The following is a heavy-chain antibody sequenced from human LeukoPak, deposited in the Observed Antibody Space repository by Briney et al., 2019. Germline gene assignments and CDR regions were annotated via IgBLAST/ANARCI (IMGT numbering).Heavy chain of an antibody. CDR1: GFSFSSYS. V-gene: IGHV3-23*01. CDR2: ISGSGGST. Sequence: PGGSLSLSCAASGFSFSSYSMSWVRQAPGKGLEWVLSISGSGGSTYYADSVKGRFTISRDNSKNTLYLQMSSLRAEDTAVYYCAKAARIPSYGDYAPDYWGQGTLVTVSS. J-gene: IGHJ4*02. D-gene: IGHD4-17*01. CDR3: AKAARIPSYGDYAPDY.